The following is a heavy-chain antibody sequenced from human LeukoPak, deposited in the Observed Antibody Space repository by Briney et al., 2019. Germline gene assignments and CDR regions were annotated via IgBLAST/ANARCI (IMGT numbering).Heavy chain of an antibody. CDR1: GFSVSNYN. CDR3: ARGPLGWSDY. Sequence: GGSFRLSCAASGFSVSNYNMNWVRQARGKGLEWVSFISESGTAIYYAESVKGRFTISRDIARNSVYLQMNSLRDEDTAMYYCARGPLGWSDYWGQGLLVTVSS. V-gene: IGHV3-48*02. CDR2: ISESGTAI. J-gene: IGHJ4*02. D-gene: IGHD1-26*01.